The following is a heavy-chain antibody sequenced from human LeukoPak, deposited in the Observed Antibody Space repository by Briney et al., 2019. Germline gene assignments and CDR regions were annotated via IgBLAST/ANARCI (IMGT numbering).Heavy chain of an antibody. V-gene: IGHV3-7*03. CDR1: GFTFSNYW. CDR3: AKEGSSWSTFDY. CDR2: IKQDGSEK. D-gene: IGHD6-13*01. J-gene: IGHJ4*02. Sequence: GGSLRLSCTASGFTFSNYWMSWVRQAPGKGLEWVANIKQDGSEKCYVDSVKGRFTISRDNAKNSLYLQMNSLRAEDMALYYCAKEGSSWSTFDYWGQGTLVTVSS.